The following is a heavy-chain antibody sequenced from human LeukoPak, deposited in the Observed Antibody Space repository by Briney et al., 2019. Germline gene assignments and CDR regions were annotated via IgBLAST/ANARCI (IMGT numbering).Heavy chain of an antibody. CDR2: KWYDGSNK. CDR1: GFPFSSYG. D-gene: IGHD3-10*01. Sequence: TGGSLRLSCAASGFPFSSYGMHWVRQAPGKGLEWVAVKWYDGSNKYYADSVKDRFTISRDNSKNTLYLQMNSLRVEDTAVYYCARVQGRYFGSGSYLGVDHWGQGTLVTVSS. J-gene: IGHJ4*02. V-gene: IGHV3-33*01. CDR3: ARVQGRYFGSGSYLGVDH.